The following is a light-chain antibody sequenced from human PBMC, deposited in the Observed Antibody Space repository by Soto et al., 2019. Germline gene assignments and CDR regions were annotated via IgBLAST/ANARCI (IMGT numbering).Light chain of an antibody. CDR1: QSVSSSY. CDR2: GAS. J-gene: IGKJ1*01. CDR3: QQYYTSYTT. V-gene: IGKV3-20*01. Sequence: EIVLTQSPGTLSLSPGERATLSCRASQSVSSSYLAWYQQKPGQAPRLLIYGASSRATGIPDRFSGSGSGTDFTLTISRLEPEDFAVYYCQQYYTSYTTFGQGTKVDIK.